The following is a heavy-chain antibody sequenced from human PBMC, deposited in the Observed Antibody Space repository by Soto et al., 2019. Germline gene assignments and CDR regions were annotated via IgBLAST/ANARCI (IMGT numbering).Heavy chain of an antibody. CDR3: ARGEVPQCCTRAYYGIVV. V-gene: IGHV4-34*01. CDR1: GGSFSGYY. CDR2: INHSGST. Sequence: PSETLSLTCAVYGGSFSGYYWTWIRQPPGKGLEWIGDINHSGSTNYNSSLKSRVTISVDTSKNQLSLNLRSVTAADTAVYYCARGEVPQCCTRAYYGIVVWGQGTTVTVSS. J-gene: IGHJ6*02. D-gene: IGHD2-8*01.